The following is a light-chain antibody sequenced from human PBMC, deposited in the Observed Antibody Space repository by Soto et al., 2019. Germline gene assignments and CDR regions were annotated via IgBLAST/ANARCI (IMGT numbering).Light chain of an antibody. J-gene: IGLJ1*01. CDR2: EGT. Sequence: APGYMSPGQASSISKTETSSHVASYNFVCWYQQYPGKVPKLLIYEGTKRPSGVANRFSGSKSGNTASLTISGLQAEDEADYYCFSSARSTYVCVPGSKFTLL. CDR3: FSSARSTYV. CDR1: SSHVASYNF. V-gene: IGLV2-23*01.